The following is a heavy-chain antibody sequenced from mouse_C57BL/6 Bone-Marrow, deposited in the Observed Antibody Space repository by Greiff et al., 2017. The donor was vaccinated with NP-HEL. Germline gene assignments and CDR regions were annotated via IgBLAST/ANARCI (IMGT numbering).Heavy chain of an antibody. CDR1: GYTFTSYG. D-gene: IGHD2-4*01. J-gene: IGHJ1*03. CDR2: IYPRSGNT. V-gene: IGHV1-81*01. CDR3: AREMMRLRWYFDV. Sequence: VQLQQSGAELARPGASVKLSCKASGYTFTSYGISWVKQRTGQGLEWIGEIYPRSGNTYYNEKFKGKATLTADKSSSTAYMELRSLTSEDSAVYVGAREMMRLRWYFDVWGTGTTVTVSS.